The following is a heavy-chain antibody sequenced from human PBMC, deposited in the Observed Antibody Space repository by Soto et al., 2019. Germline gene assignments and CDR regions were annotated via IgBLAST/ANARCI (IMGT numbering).Heavy chain of an antibody. CDR3: ARDRGGITVAANPLGEWFDP. Sequence: SETLSITCTVCGFSIANFFWSWIRQPPGKGLEWIGYMSQGGTTTYNPSLKGRATISVDTSKNQLSLKLTSVTAADTAMYYCARDRGGITVAANPLGEWFDPWGPGTLVTVSS. CDR1: GFSIANFF. D-gene: IGHD6-19*01. J-gene: IGHJ5*02. V-gene: IGHV4-59*08. CDR2: MSQGGTT.